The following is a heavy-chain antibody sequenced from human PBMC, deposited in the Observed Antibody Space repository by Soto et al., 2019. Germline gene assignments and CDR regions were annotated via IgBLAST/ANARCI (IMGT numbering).Heavy chain of an antibody. J-gene: IGHJ6*02. V-gene: IGHV3-30-3*01. CDR2: ISYDGSNK. CDR1: GFTFSSYA. CDR3: ARDRPGITGTRYYYGMDV. D-gene: IGHD1-20*01. Sequence: PGGSLRLSCAASGFTFSSYAMHWVRQAPGKGLEWVAVISYDGSNKYYADSVKGRFTISRDNSKNTLYLQMNSLRAEDTAVYYCARDRPGITGTRYYYGMDVWGQG.